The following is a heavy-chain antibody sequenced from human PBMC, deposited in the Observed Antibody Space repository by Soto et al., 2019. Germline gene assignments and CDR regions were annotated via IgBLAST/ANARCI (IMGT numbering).Heavy chain of an antibody. Sequence: ASVKVSCKASGYTFTSYDINWVRQATGQGLEWMGWMNPNSGNTGYAQKFQGRVTMTRNTSISTAYMELNSLRAEDTAVYYCARVKHTYYYGSGNDAFDIWGQGTMVTVSS. CDR3: ARVKHTYYYGSGNDAFDI. CDR1: GYTFTSYD. D-gene: IGHD3-10*01. CDR2: MNPNSGNT. J-gene: IGHJ3*02. V-gene: IGHV1-8*01.